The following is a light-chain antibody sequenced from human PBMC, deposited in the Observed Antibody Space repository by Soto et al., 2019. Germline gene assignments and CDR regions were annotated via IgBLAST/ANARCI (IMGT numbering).Light chain of an antibody. V-gene: IGKV2-28*01. Sequence: DIAMTQSPVSLPVTPGEPASISCRSSQSLLHSNGYTYLDWYLQKPGQSPQVLIYLGSNRASGVPDRFSGSGSGTDFTLKISRVEAEDVGIYYCMQALQTPWTFGQGTKVEI. CDR1: QSLLHSNGYTY. CDR2: LGS. CDR3: MQALQTPWT. J-gene: IGKJ1*01.